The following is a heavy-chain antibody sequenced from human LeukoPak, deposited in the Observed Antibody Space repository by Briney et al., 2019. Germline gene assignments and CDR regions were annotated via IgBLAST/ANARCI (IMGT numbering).Heavy chain of an antibody. V-gene: IGHV4-30-4*01. J-gene: IGHJ3*02. CDR3: ARDCSGGSCYGAFDI. CDR1: GASIRSGDYY. D-gene: IGHD2-15*01. Sequence: PSETLSLTCTVSGASIRSGDYYRSWIRQPPGKGLEWIGYIYDSGSTYYNPSLKSRITISVDTSENRLSLKLSSVTATDTAVYYCARDCSGGSCYGAFDIWGQGTMVTVSS. CDR2: IYDSGST.